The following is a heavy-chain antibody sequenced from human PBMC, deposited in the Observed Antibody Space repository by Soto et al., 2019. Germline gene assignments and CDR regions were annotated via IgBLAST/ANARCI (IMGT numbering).Heavy chain of an antibody. Sequence: QLQLQESGPGLVKPSETLSLICTVSGGSISSSTYYWGWIRQPPGKGLEWIGNIYYSGSTYYNPSLKSRVTISVDTSKNQFSLKLGSVTAADTAMYFCARHARGSCYSWGQGTLVTVSS. CDR1: GGSISSSTYY. CDR3: ARHARGSCYS. CDR2: IYYSGST. J-gene: IGHJ4*02. D-gene: IGHD2-15*01. V-gene: IGHV4-39*01.